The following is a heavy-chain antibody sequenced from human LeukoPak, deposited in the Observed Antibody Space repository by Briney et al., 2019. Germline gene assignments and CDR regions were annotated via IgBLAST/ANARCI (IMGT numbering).Heavy chain of an antibody. J-gene: IGHJ5*02. CDR1: GFSLSTSGVG. CDR3: AHSSGTIFSYWFDP. CDR2: IYWDDDK. Sequence: PGPTLVNPTQTLTLTCTFSGFSLSTSGVGVGWIRQPPGRALEWLALIYWDDDKRYSPSLKSSLTITKDTSKNQVVLTMTNMDPVDTATYYCAHSSGTIFSYWFDPWGQGTLVTVSS. D-gene: IGHD3-9*01. V-gene: IGHV2-5*02.